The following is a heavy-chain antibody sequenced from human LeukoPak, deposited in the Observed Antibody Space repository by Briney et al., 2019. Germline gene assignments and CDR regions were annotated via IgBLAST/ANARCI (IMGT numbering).Heavy chain of an antibody. CDR1: GFTFSSYE. Sequence: PGGSLRLSCAASGFTFSSYEMNWVRQAPGKGLERVSYISGSDNTIYYADSVKGRFTISRDNAKNSLYLQMNSLRAEDTAVYYCASCIERTGAFDIWGQGTMVTVSS. D-gene: IGHD1-14*01. J-gene: IGHJ3*02. CDR3: ASCIERTGAFDI. CDR2: ISGSDNTI. V-gene: IGHV3-48*03.